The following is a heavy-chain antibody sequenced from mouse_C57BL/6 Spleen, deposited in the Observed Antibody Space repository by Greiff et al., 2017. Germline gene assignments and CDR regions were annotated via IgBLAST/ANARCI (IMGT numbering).Heavy chain of an antibody. D-gene: IGHD1-1*01. V-gene: IGHV1-69*01. CDR3: ARIPFMTTVVATYYYAMDY. CDR2: IDPSDSYT. CDR1: GYTFTSYW. J-gene: IGHJ4*01. Sequence: QVQLQQPGAELVMPGASVKLSCKASGYTFTSYWMHWVKQRPGQGLEWIGEIDPSDSYTNYNQKFKGKSTLTVDKSSSTAYMQISSLTSEDSAVYYCARIPFMTTVVATYYYAMDYWGQGTSVTVSS.